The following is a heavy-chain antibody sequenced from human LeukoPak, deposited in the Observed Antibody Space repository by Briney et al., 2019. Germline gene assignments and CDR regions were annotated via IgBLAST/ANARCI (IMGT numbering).Heavy chain of an antibody. D-gene: IGHD6-13*01. V-gene: IGHV3-30*18. CDR1: GFTFSSYG. CDR2: ISSDGSGK. J-gene: IGHJ5*02. Sequence: GRSLRLSCAASGFTFSSYGMHWVRQAPGKGLEWVAVISSDGSGKYYADSVKGRFTISRDNSKNTLYLQMNSLRAEDTAVYYCAKIRDSSSWYNWFDPWGQGTLVTVSS. CDR3: AKIRDSSSWYNWFDP.